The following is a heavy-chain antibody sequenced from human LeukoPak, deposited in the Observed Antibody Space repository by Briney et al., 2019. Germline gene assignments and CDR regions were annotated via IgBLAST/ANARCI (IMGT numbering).Heavy chain of an antibody. CDR2: INHSGST. CDR3: ARAYYYDSSGYYLGLDY. CDR1: GGSISSGGYY. V-gene: IGHV4-39*07. Sequence: SSETLSLTCTVSGGSISSGGYYWSWIRQPPGKGLEWIGEINHSGSTNYNPSLKSRVTISVDTSKNQFSLKLRSVTAADTAVYYCARAYYYDSSGYYLGLDYWGQGTLVTVSS. D-gene: IGHD3-22*01. J-gene: IGHJ4*02.